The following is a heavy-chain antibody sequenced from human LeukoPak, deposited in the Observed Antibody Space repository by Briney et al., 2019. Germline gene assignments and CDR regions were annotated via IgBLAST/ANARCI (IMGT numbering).Heavy chain of an antibody. D-gene: IGHD2-2*01. Sequence: GGSLRLSCAASGFTFSGYSIGWVRQAPGKGLEWVSYIGTTTIYAGSVKGRFTISRDNAKNSLYLQMNSLRAEDTAVYYCARDGPPAGAGDFDYWGQGTPVTVSS. CDR3: ARDGPPAGAGDFDY. CDR2: IGTTTI. V-gene: IGHV3-48*01. CDR1: GFTFSGYS. J-gene: IGHJ4*02.